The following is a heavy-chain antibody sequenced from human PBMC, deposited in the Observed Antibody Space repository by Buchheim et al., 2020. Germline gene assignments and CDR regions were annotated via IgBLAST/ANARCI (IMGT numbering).Heavy chain of an antibody. CDR2: INSDGSGT. D-gene: IGHD3-10*01. J-gene: IGHJ4*02. Sequence: EVQLVESGGGLVQPGGSLRLSCAASGFSFSTSWMHWVRQAPGKGLVWVSRINSDGSGTIYADSVKGRFTISRDTAQNTLFLQMNSLRAEDTAIYYCTRDSTSGSYDYWGQGTL. CDR3: TRDSTSGSYDY. V-gene: IGHV3-74*01. CDR1: GFSFSTSW.